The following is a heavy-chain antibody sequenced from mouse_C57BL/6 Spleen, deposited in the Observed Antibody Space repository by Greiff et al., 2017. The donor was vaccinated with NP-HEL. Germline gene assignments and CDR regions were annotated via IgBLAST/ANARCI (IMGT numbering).Heavy chain of an antibody. CDR2: ISSGGSYT. Sequence: EVKLVESGGDLVKPGGSLKLSCAASGFTFSSYGMSWVRQTPDKRLEWVATISSGGSYTYYPDSVKGRFTISRDNAKNTLYLQMSSLKSEDTAMYYCARHNWEGAFAYWGQGTLVTVSA. J-gene: IGHJ3*01. CDR1: GFTFSSYG. CDR3: ARHNWEGAFAY. D-gene: IGHD4-1*01. V-gene: IGHV5-6*02.